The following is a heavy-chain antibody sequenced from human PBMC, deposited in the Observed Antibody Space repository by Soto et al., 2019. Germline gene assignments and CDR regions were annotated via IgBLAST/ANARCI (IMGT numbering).Heavy chain of an antibody. CDR3: ARVKLGYRHGYGTDILDP. Sequence: TLSLTCTVSGGSTSSYYWSWIRQPAGKGLEWIGRIYTSGSTNYNPSLKSRVTMSVDTSKNQFSLKLSSVTAADTAVYYCARVKLGYRHGYGTDILDPWGQGTLVTVYS. CDR1: GGSTSSYY. CDR2: IYTSGST. V-gene: IGHV4-4*07. D-gene: IGHD5-18*01. J-gene: IGHJ5*02.